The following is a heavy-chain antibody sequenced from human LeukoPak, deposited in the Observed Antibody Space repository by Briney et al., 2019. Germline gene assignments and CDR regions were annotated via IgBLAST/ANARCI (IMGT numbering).Heavy chain of an antibody. CDR2: INHSGAT. Sequence: PSETLSLTCVVSGYSIGSGYYWGWIRQTPGEELEWIGTINHSGATYYNPALRSRVTISVDTSRNQFSLKLRSVTATDTAVYYCARDAGKSYLGWFDPWGQGALVVVSS. CDR1: GYSIGSGYY. J-gene: IGHJ5*02. V-gene: IGHV4-38-2*02. CDR3: ARDAGKSYLGWFDP. D-gene: IGHD1-26*01.